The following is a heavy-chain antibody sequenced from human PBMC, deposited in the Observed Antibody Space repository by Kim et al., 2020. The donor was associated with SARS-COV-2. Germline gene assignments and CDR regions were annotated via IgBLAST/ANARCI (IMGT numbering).Heavy chain of an antibody. CDR2: ISGSGGST. CDR1: GFTFSSYA. D-gene: IGHD1-20*01. CDR3: AKDPIITGIYYYYYGMDV. Sequence: GGSLRLSCAASGFTFSSYAMSWVRQAPGKGLEWVSAISGSGGSTYYADSVKGRFTISRDNSKNTLYLQMNSLRAEDTAVYYCAKDPIITGIYYYYYGMDVWGQGTTVTVSS. J-gene: IGHJ6*02. V-gene: IGHV3-23*01.